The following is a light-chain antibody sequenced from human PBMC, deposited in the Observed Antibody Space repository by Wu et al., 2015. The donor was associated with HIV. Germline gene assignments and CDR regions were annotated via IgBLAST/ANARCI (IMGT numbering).Light chain of an antibody. J-gene: IGKJ5*01. Sequence: IVLTQSPGTLSLSPGERATLSCRASQSVSSNYVAWYQQKPGQAPRLLIYGASNKATGIPDRSRGSGSGTDFTLTIRRLEPEDFAVYYCQQYGSSPPVTFGQGTRLEIK. V-gene: IGKV3-20*01. CDR2: GAS. CDR1: QSVSSNY. CDR3: QQYGSSPPVT.